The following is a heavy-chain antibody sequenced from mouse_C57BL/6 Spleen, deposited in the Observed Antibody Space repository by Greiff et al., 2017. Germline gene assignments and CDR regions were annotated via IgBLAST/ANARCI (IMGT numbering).Heavy chain of an antibody. CDR2: INYDGSST. Sequence: EVHLVESEGGLVQPGSSMKLSCTASGFTFSDYYMAWVRQVPEKGLEWVANINYDGSSTYYLDSLKSRFTISGDNAKNILCLEMSSLKSEDTATYYCARGGTTVDYWGQGTTLLVSS. V-gene: IGHV5-16*01. D-gene: IGHD1-1*01. CDR3: ARGGTTVDY. J-gene: IGHJ2*01. CDR1: GFTFSDYY.